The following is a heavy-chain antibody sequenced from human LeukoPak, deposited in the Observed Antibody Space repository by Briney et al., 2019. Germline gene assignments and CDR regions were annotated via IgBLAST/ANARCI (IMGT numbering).Heavy chain of an antibody. CDR2: IKQDGSEK. V-gene: IGHV3-7*01. CDR3: ATKATAFRANPFDF. J-gene: IGHJ4*02. Sequence: GGSLRLSCAASGFTFSSYWMSWVRQAPGKGLEWVANIKQDGSEKYYVDSVKGRFTISRDNAKNSLYLQMNSLRAEDTAVYYCATKATAFRANPFDFWGQGTLVTVSS. D-gene: IGHD3-10*01. CDR1: GFTFSSYW.